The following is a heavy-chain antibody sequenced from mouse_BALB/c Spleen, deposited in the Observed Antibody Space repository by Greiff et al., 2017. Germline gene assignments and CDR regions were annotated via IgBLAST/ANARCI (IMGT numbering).Heavy chain of an antibody. D-gene: IGHD1-1*01. Sequence: EVKLQESGGGLVKPGGSLKLSCAASGFTFSSYAMSWVRQTPEKRLEWVASISSGGSTYYPDSVKGRFTISRDNARNILYLQMSSLRSEDTAMYYCARDGSSRAWFAYWGQGTLVTVSA. CDR3: ARDGSSRAWFAY. CDR1: GFTFSSYA. J-gene: IGHJ3*01. V-gene: IGHV5-6-5*01. CDR2: ISSGGST.